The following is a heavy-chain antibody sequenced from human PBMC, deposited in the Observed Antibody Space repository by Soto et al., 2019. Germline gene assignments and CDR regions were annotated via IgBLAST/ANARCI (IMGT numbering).Heavy chain of an antibody. CDR1: GFTFNNHG. CDR2: IWHDGSNK. Sequence: QVHLVESGGGVVQPGRSLRLSCAASGFTFNNHGMHWVRQAPGKGLEWVALIWHDGSNKVYADSVKGRFTIFRDNSKNTLNLQRNSLRVEDTAVYYCTRAALKGELLDYWGQGTQVTVSS. V-gene: IGHV3-33*01. CDR3: TRAALKGELLDY. D-gene: IGHD1-26*01. J-gene: IGHJ4*02.